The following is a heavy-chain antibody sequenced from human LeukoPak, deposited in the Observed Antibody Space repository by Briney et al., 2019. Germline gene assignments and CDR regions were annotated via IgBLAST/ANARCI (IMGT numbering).Heavy chain of an antibody. CDR2: IKNDGNV. Sequence: GGSLRLSCAASGLIVSNNDMSWVRQAPGKGLEWASIIKNDGNVRYADSVRGRFTISRDNSKNTVCLQMDSLRAEDTAVYFCARRAGFGYGLDFWGQGTLVTVSS. J-gene: IGHJ4*02. CDR3: ARRAGFGYGLDF. V-gene: IGHV3-53*01. D-gene: IGHD5-18*01. CDR1: GLIVSNND.